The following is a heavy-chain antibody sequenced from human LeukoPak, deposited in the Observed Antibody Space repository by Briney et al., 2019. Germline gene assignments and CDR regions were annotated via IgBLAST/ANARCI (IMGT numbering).Heavy chain of an antibody. J-gene: IGHJ5*02. Sequence: ASVKVSCKASGYTFTGYYMHWVRQAPGQGLEWMGWINPNSGGTSYAQKFQGRVTMTRDTSISTAYMELSRLRPDDTAVYYCARGHYYDSSRWFDPWGQGTLVTVSS. CDR2: INPNSGGT. CDR1: GYTFTGYY. V-gene: IGHV1-2*02. D-gene: IGHD3-22*01. CDR3: ARGHYYDSSRWFDP.